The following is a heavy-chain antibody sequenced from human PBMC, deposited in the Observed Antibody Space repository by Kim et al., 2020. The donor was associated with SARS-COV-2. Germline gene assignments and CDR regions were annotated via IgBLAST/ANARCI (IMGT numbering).Heavy chain of an antibody. Sequence: HRPCLKGRGTISVDTSKNRFSLKLTAVTAADTAVYYCARSYSGTYFSAFDIWGQGTVVTVSS. D-gene: IGHD1-26*01. CDR3: ARSYSGTYFSAFDI. J-gene: IGHJ3*02. V-gene: IGHV4-4*09.